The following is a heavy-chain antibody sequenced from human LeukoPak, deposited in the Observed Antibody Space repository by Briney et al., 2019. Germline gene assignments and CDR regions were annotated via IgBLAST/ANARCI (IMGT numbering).Heavy chain of an antibody. CDR1: GGSFSGYY. D-gene: IGHD4-17*01. CDR2: ISHSGST. Sequence: SETLSLTCAVYGGSFSGYYWSWIRQPPGKGLEWIGEISHSGSTNYNPSLKRRVTISAYTSKNQFSLKLNSVTAADTAVYYCSRGTLSLRRLNAFDIWGQGTMVTVFS. CDR3: SRGTLSLRRLNAFDI. J-gene: IGHJ3*02. V-gene: IGHV4-34*01.